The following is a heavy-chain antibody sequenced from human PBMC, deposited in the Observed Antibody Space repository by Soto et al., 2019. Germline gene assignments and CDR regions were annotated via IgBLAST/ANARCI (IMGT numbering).Heavy chain of an antibody. Sequence: ASVKVSCKASGYTFTSYAMHWVRQAPGQRLEWMGWINAGNGNTKYSQKFQGRVTITRDTSASTAYMELSSLRSEDTAVYYCARCSGGSCYGDDAFDIWGQGTMVTVS. CDR3: ARCSGGSCYGDDAFDI. CDR1: GYTFTSYA. CDR2: INAGNGNT. J-gene: IGHJ3*02. V-gene: IGHV1-3*01. D-gene: IGHD2-15*01.